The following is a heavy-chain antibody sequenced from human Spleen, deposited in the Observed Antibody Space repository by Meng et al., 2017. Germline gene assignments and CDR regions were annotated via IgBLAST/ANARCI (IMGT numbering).Heavy chain of an antibody. Sequence: GGSLRLSCAASGFTFSRYAMSWVRQAPGKGLEWVSGISGSGDSTYYADSVKGRFAISRDNSKNTLYLQMNSLRAEDTAVYYCARDGSGSALDYWGQGTLVTVSS. J-gene: IGHJ4*02. CDR2: ISGSGDST. CDR3: ARDGSGSALDY. CDR1: GFTFSRYA. D-gene: IGHD1-26*01. V-gene: IGHV3-23*01.